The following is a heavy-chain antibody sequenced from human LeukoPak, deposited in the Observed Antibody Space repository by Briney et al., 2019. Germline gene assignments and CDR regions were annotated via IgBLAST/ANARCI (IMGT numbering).Heavy chain of an antibody. CDR2: ISYDGSNK. V-gene: IGHV3-30*03. CDR1: GFTFSSYG. Sequence: GGSLRLSCAASGFTFSSYGMHWVRQAPGKGLEWVAVISYDGSNKYYADSVKGRFTISRDNSKNTLYLQMNSLRAEDTAVYYCARSRYYYDSSGYYYHWGQGTLVTVSS. CDR3: ARSRYYYDSSGYYYH. D-gene: IGHD3-22*01. J-gene: IGHJ4*02.